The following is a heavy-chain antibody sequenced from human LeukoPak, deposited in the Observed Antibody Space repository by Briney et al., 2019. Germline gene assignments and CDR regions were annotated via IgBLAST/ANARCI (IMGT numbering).Heavy chain of an antibody. CDR2: IYYSGST. J-gene: IGHJ6*03. CDR3: TRGSIAYYYMDV. Sequence: SETLSLTCTVSGGSISSYYWSWIRQPPGKGLEWIGNIYYSGSTNYNPSLKSRVTISVDTSKNQFSLKLSSVTAADTAVYYCTRGSIAYYYMDVWGKGTTVTISS. D-gene: IGHD3-22*01. V-gene: IGHV4-59*01. CDR1: GGSISSYY.